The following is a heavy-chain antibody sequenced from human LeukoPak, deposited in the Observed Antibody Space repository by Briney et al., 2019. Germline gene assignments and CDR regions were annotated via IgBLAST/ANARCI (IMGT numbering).Heavy chain of an antibody. J-gene: IGHJ4*02. CDR1: GFTFSSYA. CDR2: ISDDGSNK. Sequence: GGSLRLSCAASGFTFSSYAMHWVRQAPGKGLEWVAVISDDGSNKYYADSVKGRFTISRDNSKNTLYLQMNSLRAEDTAVYYCAREGGVVITEAFDYWGQGTLVTVSS. D-gene: IGHD3-22*01. CDR3: AREGGVVITEAFDY. V-gene: IGHV3-30-3*01.